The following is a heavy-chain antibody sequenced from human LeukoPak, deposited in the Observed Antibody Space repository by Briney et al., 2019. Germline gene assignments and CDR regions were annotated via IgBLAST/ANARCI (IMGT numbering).Heavy chain of an antibody. CDR1: GFTFSSYA. CDR3: AKGAGGSYGLYYFDY. J-gene: IGHJ4*02. CDR2: ISGSGGST. D-gene: IGHD3-10*01. V-gene: IGHV3-23*01. Sequence: PGGSLRLSCAASGFTFSSYAMSWVRQAPGKGLEWVSAISGSGGSTYYADSVKGRFTISRDNSKNTLYLQMNTLRAEDTAIYYCAKGAGGSYGLYYFDYWGQGALVTVSS.